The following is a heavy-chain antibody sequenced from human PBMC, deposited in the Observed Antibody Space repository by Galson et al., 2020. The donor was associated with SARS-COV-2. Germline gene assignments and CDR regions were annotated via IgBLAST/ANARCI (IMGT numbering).Heavy chain of an antibody. Sequence: SETLSLTCTVSGGSISSYYWSWIRKPPGKGLEWIGYIYYSGSTNYNPSLKSRVTISVDTSKNQFSLKLSSVTAADTAVYYCARGITIFGVVNTFDYWGQGTLVTVSS. CDR1: GGSISSYY. V-gene: IGHV4-59*01. D-gene: IGHD3-3*01. CDR3: ARGITIFGVVNTFDY. J-gene: IGHJ4*02. CDR2: IYYSGST.